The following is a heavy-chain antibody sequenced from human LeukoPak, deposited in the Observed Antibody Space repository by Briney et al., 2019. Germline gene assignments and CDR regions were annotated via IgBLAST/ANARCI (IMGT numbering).Heavy chain of an antibody. J-gene: IGHJ4*02. D-gene: IGHD3-22*01. V-gene: IGHV4-59*01. CDR1: GGSISSYF. CDR2: IYYSGST. Sequence: SETLSLTCTVSGGSISSYFWSWIRQPPGKGLECIGYIYYSGSTNYNPSLKSRVTISVDTSKNQSSLKLTSVTAADTAVYYCARVGSSGYYVDYWGQGTLVTVSS. CDR3: ARVGSSGYYVDY.